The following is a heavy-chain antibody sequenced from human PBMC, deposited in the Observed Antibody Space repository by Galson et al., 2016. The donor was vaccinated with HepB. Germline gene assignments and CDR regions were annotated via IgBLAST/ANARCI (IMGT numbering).Heavy chain of an antibody. Sequence: SLRLSCAASGFSVSSNYMSWVRQAPGKGLEWVSYISSSSSTIYYADSVKGRFTISRDNAKNTLYLEMNSLRAEDTAVYYCARDNWDDAGCSVDHWGQGTLVTVSS. CDR2: ISSSSSTI. CDR1: GFSVSSNY. CDR3: ARDNWDDAGCSVDH. D-gene: IGHD1-20*01. J-gene: IGHJ4*02. V-gene: IGHV3-48*01.